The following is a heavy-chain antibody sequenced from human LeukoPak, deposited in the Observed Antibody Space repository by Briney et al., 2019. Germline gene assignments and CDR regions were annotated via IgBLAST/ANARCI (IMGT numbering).Heavy chain of an antibody. J-gene: IGHJ4*02. Sequence: GRPLRLSCAASGFTFSSYGMHWVRQAPGKGLEWVAVIWYDGSNKYYADSVKGRFTISRDNSKNTLYLQMNSLRAEDTAVYYCAREEKSFDYWGQGTLVTVSS. CDR1: GFTFSSYG. CDR2: IWYDGSNK. V-gene: IGHV3-33*01. CDR3: AREEKSFDY.